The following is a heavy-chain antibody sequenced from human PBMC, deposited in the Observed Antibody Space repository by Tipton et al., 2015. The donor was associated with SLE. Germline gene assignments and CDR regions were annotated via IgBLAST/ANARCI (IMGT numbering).Heavy chain of an antibody. J-gene: IGHJ4*02. V-gene: IGHV1-18*01. CDR1: GYTFTSYG. CDR3: ARARRGGSGSYTFFDH. D-gene: IGHD3-10*01. CDR2: ISAYNGNT. Sequence: QVQLVQSGPEVKKPGASVKVSCKASGYTFTSYGISWVRQAPGQGLEWMGWISAYNGNTKYAQKLQGRVTMTTDTSTSTAYMELGSLCSAGTAVYSRARARRGGSGSYTFFDHWGQGTLVTVSS.